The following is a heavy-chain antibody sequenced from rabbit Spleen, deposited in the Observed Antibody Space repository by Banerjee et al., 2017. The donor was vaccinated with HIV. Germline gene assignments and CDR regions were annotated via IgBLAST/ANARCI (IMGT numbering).Heavy chain of an antibody. CDR1: GFTISSSYY. CDR3: AREYWRSKDL. CDR2: IYTGSGRT. Sequence: QSLEESGGDLVKPGASLTLTCTASGFTISSSYYIYWVRQAPGKGLESIAFIYTGSGRTYYASWAKGRFTISKTSSTTVTLQMTGLTVADTATYFCAREYWRSKDLWGQGTLVTVS. D-gene: IGHD1-1*01. V-gene: IGHV1S40*01. J-gene: IGHJ4*01.